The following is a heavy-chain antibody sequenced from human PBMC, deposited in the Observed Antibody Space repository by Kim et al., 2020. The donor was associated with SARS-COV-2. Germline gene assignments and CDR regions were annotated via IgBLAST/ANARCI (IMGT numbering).Heavy chain of an antibody. CDR3: ARNWFGELYGMAV. CDR2: IKQDESEK. Sequence: GGSLRLSCAASRFTFSNYFMSWVRQAPGKGLEWVANIKQDESEKYYVDSVKGRFTISRDNAKNSLYLQMNSLRPEDTAVYYCARNWFGELYGMAVWGQGTPVTVSS. J-gene: IGHJ6*02. CDR1: RFTFSNYF. D-gene: IGHD3-10*01. V-gene: IGHV3-7*03.